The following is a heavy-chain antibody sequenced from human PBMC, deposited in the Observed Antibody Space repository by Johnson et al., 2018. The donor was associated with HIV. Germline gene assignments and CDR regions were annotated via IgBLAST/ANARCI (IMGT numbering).Heavy chain of an antibody. CDR1: GFTFSDYY. D-gene: IGHD1-20*01. CDR2: ISYDGSNK. CDR3: AKDLNPDNWNPDAFDI. V-gene: IGHV3-30*18. J-gene: IGHJ3*02. Sequence: QVQLVESGGGVVQPGGSLRLSCAASGFTFSDYYMSWIRQAPGKGLEWVAVISYDGSNKYYADSVKGRFTISRDNSKNTLYLQMNSLRAEDTAVYYCAKDLNPDNWNPDAFDIWGQGTMVTVSS.